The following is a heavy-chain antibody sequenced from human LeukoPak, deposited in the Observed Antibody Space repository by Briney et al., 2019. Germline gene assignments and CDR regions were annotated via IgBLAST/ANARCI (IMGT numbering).Heavy chain of an antibody. J-gene: IGHJ6*04. CDR3: AREIVDFWSGSALDV. V-gene: IGHV3-66*02. Sequence: GGSLRLSCAASGFTFSSYAMHWVRQAPGKGLEWVSVIYSGGSTYYADSVKGRFTISRDNSKNTLYLQMNSLRAEDTAVYYCAREIVDFWSGSALDVWGKGTTVTVSS. D-gene: IGHD3-3*01. CDR1: GFTFSSYA. CDR2: IYSGGST.